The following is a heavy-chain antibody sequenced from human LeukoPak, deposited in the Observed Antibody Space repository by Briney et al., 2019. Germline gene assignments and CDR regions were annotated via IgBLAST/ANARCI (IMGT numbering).Heavy chain of an antibody. CDR2: IKQDGSEK. D-gene: IGHD2-21*02. CDR3: ARDTGAYCGGDCYTDAFDI. V-gene: IGHV3-7*01. CDR1: GFTFSSYS. J-gene: IGHJ3*02. Sequence: GGSLRLSCAGSGFTFSSYSMTWVRQAPGKGLEWVANIKQDGSEKYYVDSVKGRFTISRDNAKNSLYLQMNSLRAEDTAVYYCARDTGAYCGGDCYTDAFDIWGQGTMVTVSS.